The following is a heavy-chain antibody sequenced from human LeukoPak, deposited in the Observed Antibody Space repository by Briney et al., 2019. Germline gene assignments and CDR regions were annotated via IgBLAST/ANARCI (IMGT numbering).Heavy chain of an antibody. J-gene: IGHJ3*02. Sequence: KPSETLSLTCTVSGVSISSHYWDWIRQPPGKGREWIGYIYHSGSTNYNPSLKRRVTISVDTSKNKFSLKLSTGSAADTAVYYCGREAYDNDGSHDAFYIWGHGTVFTVS. CDR3: GREAYDNDGSHDAFYI. CDR2: IYHSGST. D-gene: IGHD3-22*01. CDR1: GVSISSHY. V-gene: IGHV4-59*11.